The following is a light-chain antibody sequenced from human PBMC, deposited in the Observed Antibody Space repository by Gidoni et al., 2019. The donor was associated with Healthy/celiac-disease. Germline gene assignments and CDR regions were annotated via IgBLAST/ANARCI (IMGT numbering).Light chain of an antibody. Sequence: AIQLTQSPSSLSASVGDRVTITCRASQGIRNDLGWYQQKPGKAPKLLIYAASSLQSGVPSRVSGSGSGTDFTLTISSLQPEDFATYYCLQDYNYPRTFGQGTKLEIK. V-gene: IGKV1-6*01. CDR1: QGIRND. CDR2: AAS. J-gene: IGKJ2*01. CDR3: LQDYNYPRT.